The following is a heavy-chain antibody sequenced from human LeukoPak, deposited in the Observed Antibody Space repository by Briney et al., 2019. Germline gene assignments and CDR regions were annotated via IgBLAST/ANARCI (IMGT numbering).Heavy chain of an antibody. CDR2: ISGSGSTI. CDR1: GFTFSDYY. J-gene: IGHJ4*02. V-gene: IGHV3-11*04. Sequence: GGSLRLSCAASGFTFSDYYMSWIRQAPGKGLEWVSYISGSGSTIYYADSVKGRFTISRDNAKNSLYLQRNSLRAEDTAVYYCASTVITGTTSRIFDYWGQGTLVTVSS. D-gene: IGHD1-7*01. CDR3: ASTVITGTTSRIFDY.